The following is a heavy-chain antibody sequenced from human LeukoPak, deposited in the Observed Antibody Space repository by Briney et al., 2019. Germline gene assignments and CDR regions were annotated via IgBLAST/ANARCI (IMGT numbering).Heavy chain of an antibody. D-gene: IGHD3-3*01. CDR2: ISAYNGNT. V-gene: IGHV1-18*01. CDR3: ARGLEWLTRRHTWFDP. Sequence: ASVKVSCKASSYTFTNYAFAWVRQAPGQGLEWMGWISAYNGNTNYAQKLQGRVTMTTDTSTSTAYMELRSLRSDDTAVYYCARGLEWLTRRHTWFDPWGQGTLVTVSS. J-gene: IGHJ5*02. CDR1: SYTFTNYA.